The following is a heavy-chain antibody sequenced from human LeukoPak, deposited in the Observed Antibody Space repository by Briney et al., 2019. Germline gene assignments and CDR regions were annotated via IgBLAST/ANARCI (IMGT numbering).Heavy chain of an antibody. Sequence: GESLKISCKGSGYSFTTYSIGWVRQMPGKGLEWMGIIYPGDSDTRYSPSFQGQVTISADKSISTAYLQWSSLKASDTAMYYCARLGITIFGVVIPPDYWGQGTLVTVSS. V-gene: IGHV5-51*01. CDR2: IYPGDSDT. D-gene: IGHD3-3*01. J-gene: IGHJ4*02. CDR3: ARLGITIFGVVIPPDY. CDR1: GYSFTTYS.